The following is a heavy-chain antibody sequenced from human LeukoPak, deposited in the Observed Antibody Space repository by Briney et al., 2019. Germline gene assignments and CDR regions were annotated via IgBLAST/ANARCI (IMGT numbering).Heavy chain of an antibody. J-gene: IGHJ4*02. D-gene: IGHD5-24*01. CDR1: GFTVSSNY. V-gene: IGHV3-53*01. CDR2: IYSGGST. Sequence: PGGSLRLSCAASGFTVSSNYMSWVRQAPGKGLEWVSVIYSGGSTYYADSVKGRFTISRDNAKNSLYLQMNSLRAEDTAVYYCARTSTRFRWAGYWGQGTLVTVSS. CDR3: ARTSTRFRWAGY.